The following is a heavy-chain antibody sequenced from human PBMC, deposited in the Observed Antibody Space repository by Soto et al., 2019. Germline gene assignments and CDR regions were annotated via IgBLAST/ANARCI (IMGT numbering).Heavy chain of an antibody. D-gene: IGHD5-12*01. V-gene: IGHV4-61*01. CDR2: IYYSGST. CDR3: ARDAGLEMATISYFDY. Sequence: SETLSLTCTVSAGSVSSGSYYWSWIRQPPGKGLEWIGYIYYSGSTNYNPSLKSRVTISVDTSKNQFSLKLSSVTAADTAVYYCARDAGLEMATISYFDYWGQGTLVTVSS. CDR1: AGSVSSGSYY. J-gene: IGHJ4*02.